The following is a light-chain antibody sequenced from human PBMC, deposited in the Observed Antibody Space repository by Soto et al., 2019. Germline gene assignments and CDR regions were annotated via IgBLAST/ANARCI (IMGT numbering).Light chain of an antibody. J-gene: IGLJ1*01. V-gene: IGLV1-44*01. CDR2: SNN. CDR3: ATWDDRLNGYV. Sequence: QSVLTQPPSASGTPGQRVTISCSGSNSNIGSNTVTWYQQLPGTAPILLIYSNNQRSSGVPDRFSGSRSGTSCSLAISGLQSEDEADYYCATWDDRLNGYVFGSGTKLTVL. CDR1: NSNIGSNT.